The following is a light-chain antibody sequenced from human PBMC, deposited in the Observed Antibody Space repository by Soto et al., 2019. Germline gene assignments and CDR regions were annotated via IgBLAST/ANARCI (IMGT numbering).Light chain of an antibody. CDR3: SSYADTYTFVV. J-gene: IGLJ2*01. CDR2: EVS. V-gene: IGLV2-14*01. Sequence: QSALTQPASVSGSPGQSITISCTGTSSDVGGYNYVSWYQQHPGKAPKLMIYEVSNRPSGVSNRFSGSKSGNTASLTISGLQAEDEADYYCSSYADTYTFVVFGGGTKLTVL. CDR1: SSDVGGYNY.